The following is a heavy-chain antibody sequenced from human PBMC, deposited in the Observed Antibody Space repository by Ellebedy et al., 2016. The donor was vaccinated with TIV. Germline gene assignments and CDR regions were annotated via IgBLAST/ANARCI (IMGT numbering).Heavy chain of an antibody. V-gene: IGHV3-48*03. J-gene: IGHJ4*02. D-gene: IGHD3-10*01. Sequence: LSLTCAASGFTFSSYEMNWVRQAPGKGLEWVSYISSSGSTIYYADSVKGRFTISSDNAKNSLYLQMNSLRDEETAVYYCARGYLGVLLWFGESYPYYFDYWGQGTLVTVSS. CDR3: ARGYLGVLLWFGESYPYYFDY. CDR2: ISSSGSTI. CDR1: GFTFSSYE.